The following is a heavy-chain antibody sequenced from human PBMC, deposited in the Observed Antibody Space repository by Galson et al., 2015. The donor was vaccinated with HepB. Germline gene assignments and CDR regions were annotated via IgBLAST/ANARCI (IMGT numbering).Heavy chain of an antibody. J-gene: IGHJ4*02. D-gene: IGHD4-23*01. Sequence: SVKVSCKASGYTFTNYAMNWVRQAPGQGLEWMGRINTNTGNPTYAQGFTGRFVFSLDTSVSTAYLQISSLKAEDTAVYYCARDRGSGGHFFGYWGRGTLVTVSS. CDR2: INTNTGNP. CDR1: GYTFTNYA. CDR3: ARDRGSGGHFFGY. V-gene: IGHV7-4-1*02.